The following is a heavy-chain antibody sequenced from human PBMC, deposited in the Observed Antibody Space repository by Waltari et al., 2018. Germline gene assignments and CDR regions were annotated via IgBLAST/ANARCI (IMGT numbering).Heavy chain of an antibody. V-gene: IGHV1-2*02. D-gene: IGHD3-10*01. CDR1: GYTFTGYY. CDR2: INPNSGGT. J-gene: IGHJ6*03. Sequence: QVQLVQSGAEVKXPGASVKVSCKASGYTFTGYYMHWVRQAPGQGLEWMGWINPNSGGTNYAQKFQGRVTMTRDTSSSTAYMELSRLRSDDTAVYYCASRVYGSGSYGYYYYYMDVWGKGTTVTISS. CDR3: ASRVYGSGSYGYYYYYMDV.